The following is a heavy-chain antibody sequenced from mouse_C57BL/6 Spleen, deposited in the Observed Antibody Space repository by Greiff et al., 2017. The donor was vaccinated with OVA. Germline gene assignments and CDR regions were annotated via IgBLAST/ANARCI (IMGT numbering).Heavy chain of an antibody. D-gene: IGHD1-1*02. CDR1: GFTFSSYA. J-gene: IGHJ2*01. CDR3: ARDGYVSYYFDY. V-gene: IGHV5-4*01. CDR2: ISDGGSYT. Sequence: EVQLVESGGGLVKPGGSLKLSCAASGFTFSSYAMSWVRQTPEKRLEWVATISDGGSYTYYPDNVKGRFTISRDNAKNNLYLQMSHLKSEDTAMYYCARDGYVSYYFDYWGQGTTLTVSS.